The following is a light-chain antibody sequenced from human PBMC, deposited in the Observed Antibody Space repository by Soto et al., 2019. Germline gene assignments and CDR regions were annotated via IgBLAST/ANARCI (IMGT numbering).Light chain of an antibody. CDR3: QQRSNWPLT. CDR1: QSISSF. V-gene: IGKV1-39*01. J-gene: IGKJ4*01. Sequence: DILLTQSPSSLSASVGDRVTITCRASQSISSFLNWYQQKPGKAPNLLIYTTSSLQTGVPSRFSGSGSGTDFALTISSLQPEDFAVYYCQQRSNWPLTFGGGTKVEIK. CDR2: TTS.